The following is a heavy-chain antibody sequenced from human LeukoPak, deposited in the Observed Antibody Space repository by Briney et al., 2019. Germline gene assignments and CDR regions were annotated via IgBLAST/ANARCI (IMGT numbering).Heavy chain of an antibody. CDR3: AGTFRSTWFDP. J-gene: IGHJ5*02. CDR1: GYTFTSYY. D-gene: IGHD2/OR15-2a*01. V-gene: IGHV1-46*01. CDR2: INPSDGST. Sequence: GASVKVSCKASGYTFTSYYMHWVRQAPGQGLEWVGIINPSDGSTSCVQRFQGRVTMTSDTSTSTAYMELRSLRSDDTAVYYCAGTFRSTWFDPWGQGTLVTVSS.